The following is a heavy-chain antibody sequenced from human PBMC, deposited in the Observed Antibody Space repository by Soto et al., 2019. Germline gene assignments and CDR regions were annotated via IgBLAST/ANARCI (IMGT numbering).Heavy chain of an antibody. CDR1: GASISGFY. D-gene: IGHD1-1*01. Sequence: SETLSLTCTVSGASISGFYWSWIRKSDGKGLEWIGRIYATGTTDYNPSLKSRVMMSVDTSKQQFSLKLRSVTAADTAVYYCVRDGTKTLRDWFDPWGQGISVTVSS. CDR3: VRDGTKTLRDWFDP. V-gene: IGHV4-4*07. J-gene: IGHJ5*02. CDR2: IYATGTT.